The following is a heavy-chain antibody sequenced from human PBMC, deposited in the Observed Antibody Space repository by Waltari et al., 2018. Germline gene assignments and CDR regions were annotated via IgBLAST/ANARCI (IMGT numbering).Heavy chain of an antibody. CDR1: GGSISSSSYY. V-gene: IGHV4-39*01. CDR3: ARQGYDFWSGYYMPYYYGMDV. Sequence: QLQLQESGPGLVKPSETLSLTCTVSGGSISSSSYYWGWIRQPPGKGLGWIGSIYYSGSTYYNPSLKSRVTISVDTSKNQFSLKLSSVTAADTAVYYCARQGYDFWSGYYMPYYYGMDVWGQGTTVTVSS. D-gene: IGHD3-3*01. J-gene: IGHJ6*02. CDR2: IYYSGST.